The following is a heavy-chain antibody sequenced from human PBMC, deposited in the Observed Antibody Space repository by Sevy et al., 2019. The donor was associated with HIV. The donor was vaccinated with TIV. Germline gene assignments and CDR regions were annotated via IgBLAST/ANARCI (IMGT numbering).Heavy chain of an antibody. D-gene: IGHD2-2*01. CDR1: GGSFSGYY. CDR3: ARSPPDVVVPGAPSWFDP. Sequence: SETLSLTCAVHGGSFSGYYWSWIRQPPGKGLEWSGEINHSGSTNYNPSLKSTVTISVDTSKKQFSLKLSSVTAADTAVYYCARSPPDVVVPGAPSWFDPWGQGTMVTVSS. V-gene: IGHV4-34*01. CDR2: INHSGST. J-gene: IGHJ5*02.